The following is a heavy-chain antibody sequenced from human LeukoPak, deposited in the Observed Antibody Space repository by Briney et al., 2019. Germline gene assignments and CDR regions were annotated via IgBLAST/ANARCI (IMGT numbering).Heavy chain of an antibody. Sequence: ASVKVSCKASGYIFITYYIHWLRRAPRQRLEWMGIINADGGRTSYAQKFQGRVTMTRDTSTSTVYMELSSLRSEDTAWFYCTRDPYYDKSGSGDYYYYMDVCAEGTTVTVSS. CDR2: INADGGRT. V-gene: IGHV1-46*01. D-gene: IGHD3-22*01. CDR3: TRDPYYDKSGSGDYYYYMDV. J-gene: IGHJ6*03. CDR1: GYIFITYY.